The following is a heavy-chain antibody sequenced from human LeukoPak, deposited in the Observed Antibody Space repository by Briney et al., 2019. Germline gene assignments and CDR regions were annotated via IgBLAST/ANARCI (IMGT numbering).Heavy chain of an antibody. J-gene: IGHJ5*02. CDR1: GYTFTSYG. V-gene: IGHV1-18*01. Sequence: ASVKVSCKASGYTFTSYGISWVRQAPGQGLEWMGWISAYNGNTNYAQKLQGRVTMTTDTSTSTAYMELSSLRSEDTAVYYCARSIVGATYPTNNWFDPWGQGTLVTVSS. CDR2: ISAYNGNT. CDR3: ARSIVGATYPTNNWFDP. D-gene: IGHD1-26*01.